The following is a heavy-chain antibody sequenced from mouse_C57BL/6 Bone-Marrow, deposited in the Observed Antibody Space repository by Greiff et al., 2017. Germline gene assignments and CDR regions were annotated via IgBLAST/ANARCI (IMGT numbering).Heavy chain of an antibody. CDR2: IDPSDSYT. J-gene: IGHJ1*03. Sequence: VQLQQPGAELVKPGASVKLSCKASGYTFTSYWMQWVKQRPGQGLEWIGEIDPSDSYTNYNQKFKGKATLTVDTSSSTAYMQLSSLTSEDSAVYDCAREGWDWYFDVWGTGTTVTVSS. D-gene: IGHD3-2*02. CDR1: GYTFTSYW. V-gene: IGHV1-50*01. CDR3: AREGWDWYFDV.